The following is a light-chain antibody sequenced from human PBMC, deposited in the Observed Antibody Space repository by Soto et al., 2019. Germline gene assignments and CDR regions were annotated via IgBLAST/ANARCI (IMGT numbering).Light chain of an antibody. J-gene: IGKJ1*01. CDR3: HQRQSWPRT. CDR2: GAS. CDR1: QSVSSDY. Sequence: EIVLTQSPDTLSLSPGERATLSCRASQSVSSDYLVWYQQKPGQAPRLLIYGASRRATGIPDRFSGGGSGTDFSLTISRLEPEDFALYYCHQRQSWPRTFGQGTKVDI. V-gene: IGKV3D-20*02.